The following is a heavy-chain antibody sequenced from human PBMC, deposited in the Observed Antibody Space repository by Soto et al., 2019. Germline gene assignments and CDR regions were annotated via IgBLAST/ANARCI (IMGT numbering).Heavy chain of an antibody. D-gene: IGHD3-22*01. J-gene: IGHJ4*02. V-gene: IGHV3-48*01. CDR1: GFSFSGYA. CDR3: ARSSSGYYYDMDY. CDR2: IGSRSTTI. Sequence: EVQLVESGGGLVQPGGSLRLSCAASGFSFSGYAMNWVRQAPGKGLEWVSYIGSRSTTIYYADSVKGRFTISRDNAKNPLYLQVNTLRAEDTAVYYCARSSSGYYYDMDYWGQGTLVTVSS.